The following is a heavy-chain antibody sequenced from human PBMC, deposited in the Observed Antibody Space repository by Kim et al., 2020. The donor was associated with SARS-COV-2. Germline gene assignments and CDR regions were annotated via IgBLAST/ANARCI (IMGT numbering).Heavy chain of an antibody. D-gene: IGHD6-19*01. CDR3: ARVAVAVRAFDI. V-gene: IGHV4-39*07. Sequence: YYNPSLKSRVTISVDTSKNQFSLKLSSVTAADTAVYYCARVAVAVRAFDIWGQGTMVTVSS. J-gene: IGHJ3*02.